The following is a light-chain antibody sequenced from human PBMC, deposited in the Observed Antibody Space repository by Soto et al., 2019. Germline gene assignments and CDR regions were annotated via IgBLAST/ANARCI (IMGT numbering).Light chain of an antibody. Sequence: EIVMTQSPATLSVSPGERATLSCRASQSINSNLAWYQQKPGQAPRILIYDASTRATGITARFSGSGSGTEFTLTISGLQSEDFAVYCCQQYNIWPLTFGGGTKVEIK. J-gene: IGKJ4*01. CDR2: DAS. CDR3: QQYNIWPLT. V-gene: IGKV3-15*01. CDR1: QSINSN.